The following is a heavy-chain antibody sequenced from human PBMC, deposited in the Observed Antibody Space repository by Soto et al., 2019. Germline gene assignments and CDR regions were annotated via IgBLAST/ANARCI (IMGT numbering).Heavy chain of an antibody. CDR1: GGTFSTYT. Sequence: SVKVSCKASGGTFSTYTMTWLRQAPGQGLEWMGGIIPLFGTANYAQKFQGRVTITADESTSTVYMELSSLRSEDTAVYYCARSQDSSGYWNNCFDPWGQGTLVTVSS. CDR2: IIPLFGTA. CDR3: ARSQDSSGYWNNCFDP. J-gene: IGHJ5*02. D-gene: IGHD3-22*01. V-gene: IGHV1-69*13.